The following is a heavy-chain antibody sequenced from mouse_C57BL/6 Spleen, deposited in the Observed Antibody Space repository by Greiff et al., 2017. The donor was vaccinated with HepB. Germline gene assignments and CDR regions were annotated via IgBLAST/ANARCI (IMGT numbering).Heavy chain of an antibody. D-gene: IGHD1-1*01. Sequence: DVHLVESGGGLVQPGGSLKLSCAASGFTFSDYGMAWVRQAPRKGPEWVAFSSNLAYSIYYADTVTGRFTISRANAKNTLYLEMSSLRSEDTAMYYCARHSSYAMDYWGQGTSVTVSS. V-gene: IGHV5-15*01. CDR1: GFTFSDYG. CDR2: SSNLAYSI. CDR3: ARHSSYAMDY. J-gene: IGHJ4*01.